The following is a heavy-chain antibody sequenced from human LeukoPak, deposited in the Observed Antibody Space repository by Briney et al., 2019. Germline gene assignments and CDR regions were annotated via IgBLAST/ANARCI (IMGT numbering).Heavy chain of an antibody. V-gene: IGHV1-8*01. CDR2: MNPNSGNT. J-gene: IGHJ3*02. CDR1: GYTFTSYD. CDR3: ARGMAGWGYYDSSPKYDAFDI. Sequence: ASVKVSCKASGYTFTSYDINWVRRATGQGLEWMGWMNPNSGNTGYAQKFQGRVTMTRNTSISTAYVELSSLRSEDTAVYYCARGMAGWGYYDSSPKYDAFDIWGQGTMVTVSS. D-gene: IGHD3-22*01.